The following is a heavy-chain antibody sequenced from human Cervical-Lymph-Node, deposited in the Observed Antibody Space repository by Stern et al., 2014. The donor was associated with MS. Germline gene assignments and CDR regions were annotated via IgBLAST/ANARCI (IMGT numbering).Heavy chain of an antibody. D-gene: IGHD5-18*01. CDR3: ARESSGGYR. Sequence: QVQLQESGPGLVKPSETLSLTCTVSGGSVSSGSYFWSWIRPPPGKGLEWIGYISYSGSTNYNPSLKSRLTISVDTSKNQFSLKLSSVTAADTAVYYCARESSGGYRWGQGTLVTVSS. V-gene: IGHV4-61*01. CDR1: GGSVSSGSYF. J-gene: IGHJ4*02. CDR2: ISYSGST.